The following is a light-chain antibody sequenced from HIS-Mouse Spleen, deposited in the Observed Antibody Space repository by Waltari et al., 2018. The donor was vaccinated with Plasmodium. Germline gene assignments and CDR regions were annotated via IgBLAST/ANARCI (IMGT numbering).Light chain of an antibody. CDR3: AAWDDSLNGVV. V-gene: IGLV1-44*01. CDR2: SNN. Sequence: QSVLTQPPSASGTPGQRVTIPCSGSISSIGSNTVTWYPQPPGTAPKLLIYSNNQRPSGVPDRFSGSKSGTSASLAISGLQSEDEADYYCAAWDDSLNGVVFAGGTKLTVL. CDR1: ISSIGSNT. J-gene: IGLJ2*01.